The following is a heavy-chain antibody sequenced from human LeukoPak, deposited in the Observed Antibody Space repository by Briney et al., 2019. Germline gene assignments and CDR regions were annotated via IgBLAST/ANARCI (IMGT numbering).Heavy chain of an antibody. J-gene: IGHJ4*02. D-gene: IGHD3-10*01. V-gene: IGHV3-30*04. Sequence: GGSLRLSCAAPGFTFSSYAMHWVRQAPGKGLEWVAVISYDGTNKYYTDSVKGRFTISRDNSKNTLYLQMNSLRAEDTAVYYCARGGLLLWFGEGFDYWGQGTLVTVSS. CDR1: GFTFSSYA. CDR3: ARGGLLLWFGEGFDY. CDR2: ISYDGTNK.